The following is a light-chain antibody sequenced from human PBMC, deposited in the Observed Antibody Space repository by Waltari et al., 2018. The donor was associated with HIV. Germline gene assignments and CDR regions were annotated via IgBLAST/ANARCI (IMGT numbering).Light chain of an antibody. CDR2: SNN. CDR3: AAWDDSLNGVL. V-gene: IGLV1-44*01. J-gene: IGLJ2*01. Sequence: QSVLTQPPSASGTPGQRVTISCSGSSSNIGSNTVNWYQQLPGTAPKLLIYSNNRRPAGVPDRFSGSKSGTSASLAISGLQSEDEADYYCAAWDDSLNGVLFGGGTK. CDR1: SSNIGSNT.